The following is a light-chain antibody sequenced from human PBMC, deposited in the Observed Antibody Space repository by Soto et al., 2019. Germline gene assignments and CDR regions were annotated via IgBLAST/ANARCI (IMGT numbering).Light chain of an antibody. CDR2: GNS. CDR3: QSYDSSLRGV. V-gene: IGLV1-40*01. J-gene: IGLJ3*02. Sequence: QSVLTQPPSVSGAPGQRVTISCTGSSSNIGAGCDVHWYQQLPGTAPKLLIYGNSNRPSGVPDRFSGSKSGTSASLAITGLQAEDEADYYCQSYDSSLRGVFGGGTKLTDL. CDR1: SSNIGAGCD.